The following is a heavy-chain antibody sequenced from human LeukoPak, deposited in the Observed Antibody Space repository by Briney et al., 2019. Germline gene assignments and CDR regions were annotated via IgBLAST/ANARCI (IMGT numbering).Heavy chain of an antibody. V-gene: IGHV1-2*02. D-gene: IGHD5-12*01. CDR2: INPNSGGT. CDR1: GYTFTGYY. Sequence: GASVKVSCKASGYTFTGYYMHWVRQAPGQRLEWMGWINPNSGGTNYAQKFQGRVTMTRDTSISTAYMELSRLRSDDTAVYYCASSVATTYYYYYYGMEVWGQGTTLTLSS. CDR3: ASSVATTYYYYYYGMEV. J-gene: IGHJ6*02.